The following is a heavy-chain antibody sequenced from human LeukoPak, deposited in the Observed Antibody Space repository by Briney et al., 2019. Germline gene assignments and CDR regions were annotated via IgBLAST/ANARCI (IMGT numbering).Heavy chain of an antibody. Sequence: APSLNCAVYGGSFSGYYWSWIRPPPGKGLEWMGEIDNSGSTDYNPSLKSRVTLSVDTSKNQFSLKLSSVTAADTAVYYCARGRSGSYYNPFDYWGQGTLVTVSS. J-gene: IGHJ4*02. CDR1: GGSFSGYY. D-gene: IGHD3-10*01. CDR3: ARGRSGSYYNPFDY. CDR2: IDNSGST. V-gene: IGHV4-34*01.